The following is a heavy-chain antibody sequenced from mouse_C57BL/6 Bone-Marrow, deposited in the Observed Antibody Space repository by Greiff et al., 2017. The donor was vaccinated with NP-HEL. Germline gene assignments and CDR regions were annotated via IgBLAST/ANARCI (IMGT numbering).Heavy chain of an antibody. CDR1: GFSLTSYA. Sequence: VKVVESGPGLVAPSQSLSITCTVSGFSLTSYAISWVRQPPGKGLEWLGVIWTGGGTNYNSALKSRLSISKDNSKSQVFLKMNSLQTDDTARYYCARKGDYDGRDAMDYWGQGTSVTVSS. CDR2: IWTGGGT. D-gene: IGHD2-4*01. J-gene: IGHJ4*01. CDR3: ARKGDYDGRDAMDY. V-gene: IGHV2-9-1*01.